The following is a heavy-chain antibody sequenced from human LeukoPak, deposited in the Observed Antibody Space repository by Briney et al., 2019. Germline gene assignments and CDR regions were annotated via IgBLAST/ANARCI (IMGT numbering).Heavy chain of an antibody. CDR3: ARVPYYDSSGEGVYYFDY. Sequence: GGSLRLSCAASGFTFDDYGMSWVRQAPGKGLEWVSGINWNGGSTGYADSVKGRFTISRDNAKNSLYLQMNSLRAEDTALYYCARVPYYDSSGEGVYYFDYWGQGTLVTVSS. D-gene: IGHD3-22*01. V-gene: IGHV3-20*04. J-gene: IGHJ4*02. CDR2: INWNGGST. CDR1: GFTFDDYG.